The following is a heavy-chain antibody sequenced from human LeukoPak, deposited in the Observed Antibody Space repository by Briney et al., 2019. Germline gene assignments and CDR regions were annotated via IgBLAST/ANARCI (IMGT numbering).Heavy chain of an antibody. CDR1: GFTFSSAG. Sequence: GGSLRLSCAASGFTFSSAGMHWVRQAPGKGLEWMAFILSDGSNLYYADSVKGRFTISRDNSKNTLYLQMKSLRAEDTAVYYCAKDRGTYYFGDYWGQGTLVTVSS. CDR2: ILSDGSNL. CDR3: AKDRGTYYFGDY. D-gene: IGHD1-26*01. J-gene: IGHJ4*02. V-gene: IGHV3-30*02.